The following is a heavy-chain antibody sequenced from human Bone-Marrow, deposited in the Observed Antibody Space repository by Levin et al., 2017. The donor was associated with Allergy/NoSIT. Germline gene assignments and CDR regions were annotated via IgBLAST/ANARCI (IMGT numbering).Heavy chain of an antibody. D-gene: IGHD4-17*01. J-gene: IGHJ4*02. CDR1: GFTFGDYA. CDR2: TRGKAYGGTT. Sequence: GGSLRLSCTTSGFTFGDYAMTWVRQAPGKGLEWVGFTRGKAYGGTTEYAASVKGRFTISRDESKSIAYLQMNSLKTEDTAVYYCTRDRDGDWTFDYWGQGTLVTVSS. CDR3: TRDRDGDWTFDY. V-gene: IGHV3-49*04.